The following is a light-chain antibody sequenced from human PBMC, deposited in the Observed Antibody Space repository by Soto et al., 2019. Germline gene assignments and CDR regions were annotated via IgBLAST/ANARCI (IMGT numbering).Light chain of an antibody. J-gene: IGLJ2*01. CDR3: SSHTSSSTLV. CDR2: DVS. CDR1: SSDVGGYNY. V-gene: IGLV2-14*03. Sequence: QSALTQPASVSGSPGQSITISCTGTSSDVGGYNYVSWYQHHPGKAPTLMIYDVSDRPSGVSNRFSGSKSGNTASLTISGLQAEDEADYYCSSHTSSSTLVFGGGIKLTVL.